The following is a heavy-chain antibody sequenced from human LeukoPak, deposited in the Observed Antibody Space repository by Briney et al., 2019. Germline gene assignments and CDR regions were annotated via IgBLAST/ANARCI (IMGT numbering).Heavy chain of an antibody. CDR1: GDSISNSDYY. CDR2: INYSGHT. J-gene: IGHJ5*02. Sequence: SETLSLACAVSGDSISNSDYYWGWIRQSPGKGLEWITLINYSGHTFYNPSLRSRVTISVDMPKNQFSLNLNSVTAADTAVYYCARRRRDLNWFDPWGQGTLVTVSS. V-gene: IGHV4-39*01. CDR3: ARRRRDLNWFDP.